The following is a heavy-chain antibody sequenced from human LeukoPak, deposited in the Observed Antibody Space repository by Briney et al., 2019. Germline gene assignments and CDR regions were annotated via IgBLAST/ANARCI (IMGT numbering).Heavy chain of an antibody. CDR3: ARRAGDYSHPYDY. V-gene: IGHV3-7*03. CDR2: IKQDGSEK. J-gene: IGHJ4*02. Sequence: GGTLRLSCAASGFTFSSYAMNWVRQAPGKGLEWVANIKQDGSEKYYVDSVKGRFTISRDNSKNTVHLQMNSLRAEDTAMYYCARRAGDYSHPYDYWGQGTLVTVSS. D-gene: IGHD3-22*01. CDR1: GFTFSSYA.